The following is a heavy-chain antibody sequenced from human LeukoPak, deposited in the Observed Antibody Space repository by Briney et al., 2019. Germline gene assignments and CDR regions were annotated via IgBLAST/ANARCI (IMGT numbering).Heavy chain of an antibody. CDR3: ARELELLIDY. D-gene: IGHD1-7*01. Sequence: GASVKVSCKASGYTFTNYGFSWLRQAPGQGLEWMGWISAYNGNKYNAQKFQGRVTITTDTSTSTAYMELRNLRSDDTAVYYCARELELLIDYWGQGTLVTVSS. V-gene: IGHV1-18*01. J-gene: IGHJ4*02. CDR1: GYTFTNYG. CDR2: ISAYNGNK.